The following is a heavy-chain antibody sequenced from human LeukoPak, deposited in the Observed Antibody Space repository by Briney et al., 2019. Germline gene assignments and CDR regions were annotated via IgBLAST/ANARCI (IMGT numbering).Heavy chain of an antibody. Sequence: GASVKVSCKASGYTFTSYDINWVRQATGQGLEWMGWMNPNSGNTGYAQKFQGRVTITRNTSISTAYMELSSLRAEDTAVYYCARVPFSSSRMNWVDPWGQGTLVTVSS. CDR1: GYTFTSYD. CDR3: ARVPFSSSRMNWVDP. J-gene: IGHJ5*02. CDR2: MNPNSGNT. V-gene: IGHV1-8*03. D-gene: IGHD6-6*01.